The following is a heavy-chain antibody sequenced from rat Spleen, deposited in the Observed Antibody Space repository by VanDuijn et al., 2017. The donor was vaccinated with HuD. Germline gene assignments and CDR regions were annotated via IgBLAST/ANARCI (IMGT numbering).Heavy chain of an antibody. CDR3: ATHGLRRVSPYYYVMDA. D-gene: IGHD1-11*01. CDR2: ISYDVSST. Sequence: EVQLVESDGGLVRPGRSLKLSCAASGFTFSDYTMAWVRQAPKKGLEWVASISYDVSSTYHRDSVKGRFTISRDNAKSTLYLQMDSLRSEDAATYYCATHGLRRVSPYYYVMDAWGQGASVTVSS. J-gene: IGHJ4*01. V-gene: IGHV5-7*01. CDR1: GFTFSDYT.